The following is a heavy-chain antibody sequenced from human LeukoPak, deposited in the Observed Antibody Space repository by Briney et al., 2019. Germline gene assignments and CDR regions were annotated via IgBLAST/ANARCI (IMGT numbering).Heavy chain of an antibody. V-gene: IGHV3-23*01. CDR3: ANDLLWQWLVRDDY. Sequence: GGSLRLSCAASGFTFSSYAMSWVRQAPGKGLEWVSAISGSGGSTNYADSVKGRFTISRDNSKNTLYLQMNSLRAEDTAVYYCANDLLWQWLVRDDYWGQGTLVTVSS. CDR1: GFTFSSYA. D-gene: IGHD6-19*01. J-gene: IGHJ4*02. CDR2: ISGSGGST.